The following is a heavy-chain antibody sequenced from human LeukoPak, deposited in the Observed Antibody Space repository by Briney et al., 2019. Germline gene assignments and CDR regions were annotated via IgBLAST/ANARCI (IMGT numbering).Heavy chain of an antibody. Sequence: PGGSLRLSCTASGFTFSSFSMHWVRQASGKGLVWVCRISSNANTYTTAYAASVKGRFTISRDDSKNTAYLQMNSLKTEDTAVYYCMSSGGIVATSSYWGQGTLVTVSS. J-gene: IGHJ4*02. D-gene: IGHD5-12*01. CDR1: GFTFSSFS. CDR3: MSSGGIVATSSY. CDR2: ISSNANTYTT. V-gene: IGHV3-73*01.